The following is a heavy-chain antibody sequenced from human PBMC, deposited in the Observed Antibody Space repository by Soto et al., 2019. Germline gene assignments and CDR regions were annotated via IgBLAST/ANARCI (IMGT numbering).Heavy chain of an antibody. CDR2: IIPIFGTA. CDR1: GGTFSSYA. CDR3: ASHIYDYVWGSYRYTGRSDY. Sequence: QVQLVQSGAEVKKPGSSVKVSCKASGGTFSSYAISWVRQAPGQGLEWMGGIIPIFGTANYAQKFQGRVTITADESTSTAYMELSSVRAEDTAVYYCASHIYDYVWGSYRYTGRSDYWGQGTLVTVSS. D-gene: IGHD3-16*02. V-gene: IGHV1-69*01. J-gene: IGHJ4*02.